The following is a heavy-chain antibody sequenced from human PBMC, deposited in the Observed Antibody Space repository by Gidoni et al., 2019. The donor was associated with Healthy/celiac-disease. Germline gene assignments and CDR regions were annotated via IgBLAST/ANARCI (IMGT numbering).Heavy chain of an antibody. Sequence: QVQLVQSGAEVKKPGASWKVSCKTSGYTCTGDYMHWVRQAPGQGREWMGWINPTSGGTNYAQKFQGWVTMTRDTSISTAYMELSRLRSDDTAVYYCARTGWYSSSWGGYGMDVWGQGTTVTVSS. D-gene: IGHD6-13*01. J-gene: IGHJ6*02. CDR2: INPTSGGT. V-gene: IGHV1-2*04. CDR3: ARTGWYSSSWGGYGMDV. CDR1: GYTCTGDY.